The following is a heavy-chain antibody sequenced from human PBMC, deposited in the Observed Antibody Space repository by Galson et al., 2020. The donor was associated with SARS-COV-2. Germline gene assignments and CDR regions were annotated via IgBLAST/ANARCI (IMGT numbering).Heavy chain of an antibody. Sequence: SQASETLSLTCAVYGGSFSGYYWSWIRQPPGKGLEWIGEINHSGSTNYNPSLKSRVTISVDTSKNQFSLKLSSVTAADTAVYYCARDPTTSGEDTDPWGQGTLVTVSS. D-gene: IGHD3-16*01. CDR3: ARDPTTSGEDTDP. CDR1: GGSFSGYY. CDR2: INHSGST. V-gene: IGHV4-34*01. J-gene: IGHJ5*02.